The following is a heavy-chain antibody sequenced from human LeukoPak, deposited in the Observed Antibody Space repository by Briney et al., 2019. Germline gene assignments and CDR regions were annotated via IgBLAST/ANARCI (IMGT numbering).Heavy chain of an antibody. CDR3: ARGADSSPFDY. CDR2: ISSSSSYI. J-gene: IGHJ4*02. V-gene: IGHV3-21*01. CDR1: GFTFSSYS. Sequence: GGSLRLSCAASGFTFSSYSMNWVRQAPGKGLEWVSSISSSSSYIYYADSVKGRFTISRDNAKNSLYLQMNSLRAEDTAVYYCARGADSSPFDYWGQGTLVTVSS.